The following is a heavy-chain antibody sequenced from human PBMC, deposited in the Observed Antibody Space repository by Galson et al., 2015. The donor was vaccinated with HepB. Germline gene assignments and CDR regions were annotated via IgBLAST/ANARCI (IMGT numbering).Heavy chain of an antibody. CDR2: IIPILGIA. CDR1: GGTFSSYT. Sequence: SCKASGGTFSSYTISWVRQAPGQGLEWMGRIIPILGIANYAQKFQGRVTITADKSTSTAYMELRSLRSDDTAVYYCARNYDILTFDYWGQGTLVTVSS. D-gene: IGHD3-9*01. CDR3: ARNYDILTFDY. J-gene: IGHJ4*02. V-gene: IGHV1-69*02.